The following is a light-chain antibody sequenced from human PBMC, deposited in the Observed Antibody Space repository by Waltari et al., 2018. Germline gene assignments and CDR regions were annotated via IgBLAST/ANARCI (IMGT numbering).Light chain of an antibody. V-gene: IGLV7-46*01. CDR2: DPR. J-gene: IGLJ3*02. CDR1: TGPFTSGQY. CDR3: FLSYNGPWV. Sequence: QAVVTQEPSLTVSPGGTVTLPCGPSTGPFTSGQYPHWFQQKPGHAPRTLIFDPRHNRSWAPARFSGSLLGGKAALTLSGAQPEDEAEYYCFLSYNGPWVFGGGTKLTVL.